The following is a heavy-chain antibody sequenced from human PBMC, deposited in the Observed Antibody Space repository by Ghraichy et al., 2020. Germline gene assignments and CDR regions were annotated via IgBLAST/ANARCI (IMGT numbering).Heavy chain of an antibody. V-gene: IGHV3-23*01. Sequence: GRSLRLSCAASGFTFSSYAMSWVRQAPGKGLEWVSAISGSGGSTYYADSVKGRFTISRDNSKNTLYLQMNSLRAEDTAVYYCAKGLIPMITFGGVIVNPFDYWGQGTLVTVSS. J-gene: IGHJ4*02. D-gene: IGHD3-16*02. CDR3: AKGLIPMITFGGVIVNPFDY. CDR1: GFTFSSYA. CDR2: ISGSGGST.